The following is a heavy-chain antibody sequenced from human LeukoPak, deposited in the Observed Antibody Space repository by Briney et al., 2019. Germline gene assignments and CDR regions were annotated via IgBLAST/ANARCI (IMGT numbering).Heavy chain of an antibody. D-gene: IGHD3-22*01. V-gene: IGHV1-69*04. CDR2: IIPILGIA. CDR1: GGTFSSYA. J-gene: IGHJ6*03. CDR3: TRDQSDYYEAAQVGDYYYMDV. Sequence: SVKVSCKASGGTFSSYAISWVRQAPGQGLEWMGRIIPILGIANYAQKFQGRVTITTDESTSTAYMELSSLRSEDTAVYYCTRDQSDYYEAAQVGDYYYMDVWGKGTTVTVSS.